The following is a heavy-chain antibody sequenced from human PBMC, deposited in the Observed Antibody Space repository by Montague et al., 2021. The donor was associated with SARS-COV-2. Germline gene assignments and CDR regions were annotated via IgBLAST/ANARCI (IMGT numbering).Heavy chain of an antibody. CDR3: ARIVGDRSSDSCYAVR. V-gene: IGHV4-39*01. CDR1: GASTNSNSYY. D-gene: IGHD2-2*01. CDR2: FYYTGYT. J-gene: IGHJ4*02. Sequence: SETLSLTCAISGASTNSNSYYWAWIRQPPGKGLDWIGSFYYTGYTCYTPSLKSRVTISGDTSKNQFSLKLTSVTAADTAVYYCARIVGDRSSDSCYAVRWGQGTVVTVSS.